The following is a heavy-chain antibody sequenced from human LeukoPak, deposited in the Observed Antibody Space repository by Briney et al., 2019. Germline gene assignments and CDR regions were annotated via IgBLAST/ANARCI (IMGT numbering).Heavy chain of an antibody. Sequence: SETLSLTCTVSGGSISSYYWSWIRQPPGRGLEWIGYIYYSGSTNYNPSLKSRVTISVDTSKNQFSLKLSSVTAADTAVYYCTSGSRRKGTYFDYWGQGTLVNVSS. CDR2: IYYSGST. V-gene: IGHV4-59*08. J-gene: IGHJ4*02. CDR1: GGSISSYY. D-gene: IGHD1-26*01. CDR3: TSGSRRKGTYFDY.